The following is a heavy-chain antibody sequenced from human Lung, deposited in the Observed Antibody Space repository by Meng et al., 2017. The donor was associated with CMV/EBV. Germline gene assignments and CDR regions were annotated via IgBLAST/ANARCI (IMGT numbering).Heavy chain of an antibody. CDR2: ISYDGSNK. CDR3: ARDRGGIVGATKGYYGMDV. Sequence: SXAASGFTFSSYAMHWVRQAPGKGLEWVAVISYDGSNKYYADSVKGRFTISRDNSKNTLYLQMNSLRAEDTAVYYCARDRGGIVGATKGYYGMDVWGQGTTVXVSS. V-gene: IGHV3-30*04. D-gene: IGHD1-26*01. J-gene: IGHJ6*02. CDR1: GFTFSSYA.